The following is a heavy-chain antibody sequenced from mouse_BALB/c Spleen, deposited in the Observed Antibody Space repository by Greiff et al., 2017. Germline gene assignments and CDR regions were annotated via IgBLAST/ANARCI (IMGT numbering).Heavy chain of an antibody. D-gene: IGHD2-3*01. V-gene: IGHV5-9*03. CDR2: ISSGGGNT. J-gene: IGHJ4*01. Sequence: EVKLMESGGGLVKPGGSLKLSCAASGFTFSSYTMSWVRQTPEKRLEWVATISSGGGNTYYPDSVKGRFTISRDNAKNNLYLQMSSLRSEDTALYYCARSIYDGPYYAMDYWGQGTSVTVSS. CDR1: GFTFSSYT. CDR3: ARSIYDGPYYAMDY.